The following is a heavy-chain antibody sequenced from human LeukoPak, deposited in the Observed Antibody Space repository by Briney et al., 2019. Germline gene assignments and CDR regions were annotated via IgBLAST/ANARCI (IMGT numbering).Heavy chain of an antibody. V-gene: IGHV1-18*01. CDR2: ISAYNGNT. CDR3: ARLNSYGWGSQPPFDP. Sequence: ASVKVSCKASGYTFTSYGISWVRQAPGQGLEWMGWISAYNGNTNYAQKLQGRVTMTTDTSTSTAYMELRSLKSDDTAVYYCARLNSYGWGSQPPFDPWGQGTLVPVSS. CDR1: GYTFTSYG. D-gene: IGHD3-10*01. J-gene: IGHJ5*02.